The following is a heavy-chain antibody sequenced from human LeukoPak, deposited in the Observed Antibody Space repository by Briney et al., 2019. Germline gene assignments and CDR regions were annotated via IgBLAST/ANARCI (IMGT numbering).Heavy chain of an antibody. CDR1: GGSISSSGYY. J-gene: IGHJ4*02. CDR3: ARDKDPWVE. CDR2: IYYSGST. D-gene: IGHD2-15*01. V-gene: IGHV4-39*07. Sequence: SETLSLTCTVSGGSISSSGYYWGWIRQPPGKGLEWIGSIYYSGSTYYNPSLKSRVTISVDTSKNQFSLKLSSVTAADTAVYYCARDKDPWVEWGQGTLVTVSS.